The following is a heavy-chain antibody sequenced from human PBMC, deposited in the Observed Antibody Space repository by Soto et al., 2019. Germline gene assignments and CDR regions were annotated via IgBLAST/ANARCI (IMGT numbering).Heavy chain of an antibody. V-gene: IGHV3-33*01. Sequence: QVQLVESGGGVVQPGRSLRLSCAASGFTFSSYNMHWVRQAPGRGLEWVAVTWYDGSNKYNADAVKGRFTISRDNSKNTLYLQMNSLRAEDTALYYCARDLGTTTVIIPGYWGHGTLVTVSP. CDR1: GFTFSSYN. CDR2: TWYDGSNK. D-gene: IGHD4-17*01. J-gene: IGHJ4*01. CDR3: ARDLGTTTVIIPGY.